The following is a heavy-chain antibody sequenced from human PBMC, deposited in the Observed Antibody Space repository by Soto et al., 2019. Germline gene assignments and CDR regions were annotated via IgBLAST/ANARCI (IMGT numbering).Heavy chain of an antibody. CDR3: ARGLLSVIITASDY. CDR2: KNAGNGNT. Sequence: ASVKVSCKASGYTFTRYNMHWVRQAAGQRLEWMGWKNAGNGNTKYSQKFQDRVNITSDTSASTAYMELSSLRSEDTDVYYCARGLLSVIITASDYWGQGTLVTVSS. D-gene: IGHD2-21*01. V-gene: IGHV1-3*01. CDR1: GYTFTRYN. J-gene: IGHJ4*02.